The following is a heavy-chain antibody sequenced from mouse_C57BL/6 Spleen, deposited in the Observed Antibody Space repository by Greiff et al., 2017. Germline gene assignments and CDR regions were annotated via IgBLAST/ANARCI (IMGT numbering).Heavy chain of an antibody. CDR2: IYPGSGNT. CDR1: GYTFTDYY. CDR3: ARAGDYVAFAY. J-gene: IGHJ3*01. D-gene: IGHD2-4*01. Sequence: QVQLQQSGAELVRPGASVKLSCKASGYTFTDYYINWVKQRPGQGLEWIARIYPGSGNTYYNEKFKGKATLTAEQSSSTDYMQLSSLTSEDSAVYCCARAGDYVAFAYWGQGTRVTVSA. V-gene: IGHV1-76*01.